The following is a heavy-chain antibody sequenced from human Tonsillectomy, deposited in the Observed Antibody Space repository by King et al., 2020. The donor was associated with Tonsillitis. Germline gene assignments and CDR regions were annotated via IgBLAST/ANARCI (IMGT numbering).Heavy chain of an antibody. J-gene: IGHJ4*02. CDR3: ATIAVAGDFDY. D-gene: IGHD6-19*01. V-gene: IGHV3-30*01. Sequence: VQLVESGGGVVQPGRSLRLSCAASGFPFSSYAMHWVRQAPGKGLEWVAVISYDGSNKYYADSVKGRFTISRDNSKNTLYLQMNSLRAEDTAVYYCATIAVAGDFDYWGQGTLVTVSS. CDR2: ISYDGSNK. CDR1: GFPFSSYA.